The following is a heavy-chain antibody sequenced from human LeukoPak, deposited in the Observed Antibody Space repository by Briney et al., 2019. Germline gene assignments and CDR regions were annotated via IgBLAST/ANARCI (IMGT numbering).Heavy chain of an antibody. J-gene: IGHJ5*02. D-gene: IGHD3-22*01. CDR3: ARMSYYDSSGDNWFDP. CDR1: GYTFTSYG. CDR2: ISAYNGNT. Sequence: ASVKVSCKASGYTFTSYGISWVRQAPGQGLEWMGWISAYNGNTDYAQKLQGRVTMTTDTSTSTAYMELRSLRSDDTAVYYCARMSYYDSSGDNWFDPWGQGTLVTVSS. V-gene: IGHV1-18*01.